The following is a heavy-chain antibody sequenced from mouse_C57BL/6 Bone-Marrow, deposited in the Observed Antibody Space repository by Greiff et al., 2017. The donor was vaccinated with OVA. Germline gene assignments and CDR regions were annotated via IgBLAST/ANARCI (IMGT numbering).Heavy chain of an antibody. J-gene: IGHJ2*01. Sequence: VQLQESGAELVRPGASVTLSCKASGYTFTDYEMHWVKQTPVHGLEWIGAIDPETGGTAYNQKFKGKAILTADKSSGTAYMELRSLTSEDSAVYYCTRRTTVVDYWGQGTTLTVSS. V-gene: IGHV1-15*01. CDR1: GYTFTDYE. CDR3: TRRTTVVDY. CDR2: IDPETGGT. D-gene: IGHD1-1*01.